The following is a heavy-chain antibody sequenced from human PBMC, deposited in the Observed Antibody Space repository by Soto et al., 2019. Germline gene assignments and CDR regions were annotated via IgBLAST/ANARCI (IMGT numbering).Heavy chain of an antibody. CDR1: GDTFTNHV. V-gene: IGHV1-69*12. CDR2: IISLFGTP. Sequence: QVQLVQSGDEVKKPGSSVKVSCKASGDTFTNHVFNWVRQAPGQGLEWMGGIISLFGTPNYSRRFQGRVTITADESTATSYMELSSLRSDDTAVYYCARDLGSCYARGDYWGQGTLVTVSS. J-gene: IGHJ4*02. D-gene: IGHD3-16*01. CDR3: ARDLGSCYARGDY.